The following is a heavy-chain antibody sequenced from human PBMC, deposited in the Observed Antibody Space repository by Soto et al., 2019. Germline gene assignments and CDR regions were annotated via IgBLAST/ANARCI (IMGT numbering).Heavy chain of an antibody. V-gene: IGHV4-30-2*01. D-gene: IGHD3-22*01. CDR1: GGSISSGGYS. CDR3: ATYYDSSGYSPGRYFDY. J-gene: IGHJ4*02. CDR2: IYHSGST. Sequence: SETLSLTCAVSGGSISSGGYSWSWIRQPPGKGLEWIGYIYHSGSTYYNPSLKSRVTISVDRSKNQFSLKPSSVTAADTAVYYCATYYDSSGYSPGRYFDYWGQGTLVTVSS.